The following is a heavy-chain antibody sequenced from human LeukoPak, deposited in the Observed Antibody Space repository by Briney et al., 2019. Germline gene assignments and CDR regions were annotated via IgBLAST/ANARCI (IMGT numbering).Heavy chain of an antibody. Sequence: GESLKISCQASGYTFRRNWIAWVRQQPGKGLEWMGTIYPGDSDAKYTPSFRGQVTMSVDKSTSTAYLQWSSLRASDTAIYYCAKQWDCTGGSCYPNYFDSWGQGTLVTVSS. J-gene: IGHJ4*02. CDR3: AKQWDCTGGSCYPNYFDS. CDR1: GYTFRRNW. D-gene: IGHD2-15*01. V-gene: IGHV5-51*01. CDR2: IYPGDSDA.